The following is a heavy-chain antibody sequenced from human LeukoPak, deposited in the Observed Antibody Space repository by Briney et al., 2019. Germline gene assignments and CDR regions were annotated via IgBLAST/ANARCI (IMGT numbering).Heavy chain of an antibody. CDR3: AAVPRSYYKADYFDY. V-gene: IGHV1-18*01. Sequence: ASVKVSCKASGYTFTSYGISWVRQAPGQGLEWMGWISAYNGNTNYAQKLQGRVTMTTDTSTSTAYMELSSLRSEDTAVYYCAAVPRSYYKADYFDYWGQGTLVTVSS. J-gene: IGHJ4*02. CDR2: ISAYNGNT. CDR1: GYTFTSYG. D-gene: IGHD3-10*01.